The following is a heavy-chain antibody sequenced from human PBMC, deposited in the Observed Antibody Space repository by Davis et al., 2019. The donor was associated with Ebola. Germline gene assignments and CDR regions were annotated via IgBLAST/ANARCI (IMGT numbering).Heavy chain of an antibody. V-gene: IGHV4-34*01. Sequence: PSETLSLTCAVYGGSFSGYYWSWIRQPPGKGLEWIGEINHSGSTNYNPSLESRVTISVDTSMNHFSLKLSSVTAADTAVYYCARSGYDYVWGSYRSDAFDIWGQGTMVTVSS. CDR3: ARSGYDYVWGSYRSDAFDI. D-gene: IGHD3-16*02. CDR2: INHSGST. CDR1: GGSFSGYY. J-gene: IGHJ3*02.